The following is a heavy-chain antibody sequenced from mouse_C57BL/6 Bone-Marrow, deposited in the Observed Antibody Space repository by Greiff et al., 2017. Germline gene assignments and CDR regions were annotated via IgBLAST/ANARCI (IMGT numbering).Heavy chain of an antibody. D-gene: IGHD2-4*01. Sequence: VQLQPSGAELARPGASVKMSCKASGYTFTSYTLHWVKQRPGQGLEWIGYINPSSGYTKYNQKFKDKATLTADKSSSTAYMQLSSLTSEDSAVYYCARGRLRRVFDYWGQGTTLTVSS. CDR3: ARGRLRRVFDY. CDR1: GYTFTSYT. CDR2: INPSSGYT. J-gene: IGHJ2*01. V-gene: IGHV1-4*01.